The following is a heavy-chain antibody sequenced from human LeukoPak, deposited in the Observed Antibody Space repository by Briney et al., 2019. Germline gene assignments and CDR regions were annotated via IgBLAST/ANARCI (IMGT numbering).Heavy chain of an antibody. D-gene: IGHD3-9*01. J-gene: IGHJ4*02. CDR2: ISGSGGST. Sequence: GGSLRLSCAAPGFTFISYAMSWVRQAPGKGLGWVSAISGSGGSTYYADSVKGRFTISRDNSKNTLYLQMNSLRAEDTAVYYCVAQLRYFDWLLSPFDYWGQGTLVTVSS. V-gene: IGHV3-23*01. CDR3: VAQLRYFDWLLSPFDY. CDR1: GFTFISYA.